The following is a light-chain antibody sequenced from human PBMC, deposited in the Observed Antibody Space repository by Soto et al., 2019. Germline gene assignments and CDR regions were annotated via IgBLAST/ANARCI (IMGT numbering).Light chain of an antibody. CDR3: QQRSSWPRT. CDR1: QSGSSY. J-gene: IGKJ1*01. V-gene: IGKV3-11*01. CDR2: DAS. Sequence: EMVLTQSPATRSLSPGETATLSCRASQSGSSYLDWYQQKAGQAPRFLIYDASNRATGIPARFIGSGSGTDVTLTISRLKPEDFAVYYCQQRSSWPRTFGLGTKVDIK.